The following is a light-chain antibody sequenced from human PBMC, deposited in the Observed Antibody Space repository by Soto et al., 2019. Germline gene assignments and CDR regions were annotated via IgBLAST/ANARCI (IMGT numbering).Light chain of an antibody. CDR3: QQGGT. CDR2: DAS. CDR1: QSVSSY. V-gene: IGKV3-11*01. Sequence: EIVLTQSPATLSLSPGERATLSCRASQSVSSYLAWYQQKPGQAPRLLIYDASNRATGIPARFSGSGSGTDFTLTISSLEPEDFAVYYCQQGGTFGHGTKVEIK. J-gene: IGKJ1*01.